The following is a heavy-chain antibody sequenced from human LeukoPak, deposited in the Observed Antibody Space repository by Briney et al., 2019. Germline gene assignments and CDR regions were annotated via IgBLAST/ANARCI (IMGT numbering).Heavy chain of an antibody. CDR3: ARQHDFWSGYYLDY. D-gene: IGHD3-3*01. V-gene: IGHV4-34*01. Sequence: PSETLSLTCAVYGASLNGHYWSWIRQPPGKGLEWIGEGSDVGGTKYNPSFKSRVTISVDTSKNQFSLKLSSVTAADTAVYYCARQHDFWSGYYLDYWGQGTLVTVSS. J-gene: IGHJ4*02. CDR2: GSDVGGT. CDR1: GASLNGHY.